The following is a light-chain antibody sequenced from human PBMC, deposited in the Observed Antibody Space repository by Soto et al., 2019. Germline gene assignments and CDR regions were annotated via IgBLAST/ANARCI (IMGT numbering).Light chain of an antibody. CDR1: QSLVYSDGNTY. CDR3: IQFSHFPRT. J-gene: IGKJ1*01. Sequence: VLTQTPLSSPVTLGQPASISCRSSQSLVYSDGNTYLSWLQQRPGQPPRLLIYQVSNRFSGVPDRLSGSGAGTDFTLKISRVEAEDVGVYSCIQFSHFPRTFCQGTKVDIK. V-gene: IGKV2-24*01. CDR2: QVS.